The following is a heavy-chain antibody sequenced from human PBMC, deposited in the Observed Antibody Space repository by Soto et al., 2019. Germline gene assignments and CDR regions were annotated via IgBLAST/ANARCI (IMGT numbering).Heavy chain of an antibody. J-gene: IGHJ4*02. V-gene: IGHV1-18*01. CDR2: ISAYNGNT. CDR1: GYTFTSYG. D-gene: IGHD3-16*02. CDR3: AWGVAYDYIWGSYRADY. Sequence: QVQLVQSGAEVKKPGASVKVSCKASGYTFTSYGISWVRQAPGQGLEWMGWISAYNGNTNYAQKLQGRVTMTTDTSTSTAYMELRSLRSDDTAVYYWAWGVAYDYIWGSYRADYWGQGTLVTVSS.